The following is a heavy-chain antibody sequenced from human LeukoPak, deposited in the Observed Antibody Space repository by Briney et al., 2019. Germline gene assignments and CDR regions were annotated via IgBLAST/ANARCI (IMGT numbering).Heavy chain of an antibody. Sequence: ASVKVSCKASGYTFTSYAMNWVRQAPGQGLEWMGWINTNTGNPTYAQGFTGRFVFSLDTSVSTAYLQISSLKAEDTAVYYCARTDLTTVTRSRDAFDIWGQGTMVTVSS. D-gene: IGHD4-17*01. CDR2: INTNTGNP. CDR3: ARTDLTTVTRSRDAFDI. CDR1: GYTFTSYA. V-gene: IGHV7-4-1*02. J-gene: IGHJ3*02.